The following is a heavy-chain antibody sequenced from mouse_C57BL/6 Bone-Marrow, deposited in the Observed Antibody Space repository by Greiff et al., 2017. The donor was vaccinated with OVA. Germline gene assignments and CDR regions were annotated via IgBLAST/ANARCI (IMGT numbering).Heavy chain of an antibody. Sequence: EVKLEESGGDLVKPGGSLKLSCAASGFTFSSYGMSWVRQTPDKRLEWVATISSGGSYTYYPDSVKGRFTISRDNAKNTLYLQMSSLKSEDTAMFYCARPPITTVVAGGYFDVWGTGTTVTVSS. D-gene: IGHD1-1*01. CDR1: GFTFSSYG. CDR3: ARPPITTVVAGGYFDV. J-gene: IGHJ1*03. CDR2: ISSGGSYT. V-gene: IGHV5-6*02.